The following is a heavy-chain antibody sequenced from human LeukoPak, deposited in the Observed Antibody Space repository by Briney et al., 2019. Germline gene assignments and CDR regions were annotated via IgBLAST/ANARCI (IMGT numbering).Heavy chain of an antibody. CDR2: ISADGDST. Sequence: GGSLRLSCAAAGFSFDDYAMYWVRQAPGKGLQWVSVISADGDSTYYADSVTGRFTISRDNSKNSLYLQMNSLRSEDTAFNYCAKDQAPYYYATTGYPDYWGQGTLVTVSS. CDR3: AKDQAPYYYATTGYPDY. D-gene: IGHD3-22*01. V-gene: IGHV3-43*02. CDR1: GFSFDDYA. J-gene: IGHJ4*02.